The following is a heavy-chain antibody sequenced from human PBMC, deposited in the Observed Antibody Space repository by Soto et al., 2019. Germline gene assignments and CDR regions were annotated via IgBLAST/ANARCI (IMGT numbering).Heavy chain of an antibody. J-gene: IGHJ5*02. CDR1: GFTFSSYS. V-gene: IGHV3-21*01. CDR3: ARDLAGYSYGYWWFDP. D-gene: IGHD5-18*01. Sequence: GGSLRRSWAASGFTFSSYSMNWVRQAPGKGLEWVSSISSSSSYIYYADSVKGRFTISRDNAKNSLYLQMNSLRAEDTAVYYCARDLAGYSYGYWWFDPWGQGTLVTVSS. CDR2: ISSSSSYI.